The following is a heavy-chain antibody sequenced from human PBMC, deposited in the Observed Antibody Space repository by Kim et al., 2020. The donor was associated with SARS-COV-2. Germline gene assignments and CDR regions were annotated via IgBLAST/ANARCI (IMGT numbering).Heavy chain of an antibody. J-gene: IGHJ4*02. V-gene: IGHV4-39*01. CDR3: ARLNSDILTGYYPS. Sequence: NPSLKSRVTISGDTSKNQFSLKLSSVTAADTAVYYCARLNSDILTGYYPSWGQGTLVTVSS. D-gene: IGHD3-9*01.